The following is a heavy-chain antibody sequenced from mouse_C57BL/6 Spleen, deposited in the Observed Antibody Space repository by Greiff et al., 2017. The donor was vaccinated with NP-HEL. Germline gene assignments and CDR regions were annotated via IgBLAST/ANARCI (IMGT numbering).Heavy chain of an antibody. CDR1: GYTFTSYW. CDR3: ARLLYSNYEGFAY. J-gene: IGHJ3*01. V-gene: IGHV1-69*01. CDR2: IDPSDSYT. Sequence: VKLQQPGAELVMPGASVKLSCKASGYTFTSYWMHWVKQRPGQGLEWIGEIDPSDSYTNYNQKFKGKSTLTVDKSSSTAYMQLSSLTSEDSAVYYCARLLYSNYEGFAYWGQGTLVTVSA. D-gene: IGHD2-5*01.